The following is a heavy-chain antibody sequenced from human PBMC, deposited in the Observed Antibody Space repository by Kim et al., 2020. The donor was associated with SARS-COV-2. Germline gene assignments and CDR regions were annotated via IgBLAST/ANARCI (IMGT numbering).Heavy chain of an antibody. CDR3: ARDSAPYYDILTPYYYYG. Sequence: GGSLRLSCAASGFTFSSYAMHWVRQAPGKGLEWVAVISYDGSNKYYADSVKGRFTISRDNSKNTLYLQMNSLRAEDTAVYYCARDSAPYYDILTPYYYYG. D-gene: IGHD3-9*01. CDR2: ISYDGSNK. V-gene: IGHV3-30*04. CDR1: GFTFSSYA. J-gene: IGHJ6*01.